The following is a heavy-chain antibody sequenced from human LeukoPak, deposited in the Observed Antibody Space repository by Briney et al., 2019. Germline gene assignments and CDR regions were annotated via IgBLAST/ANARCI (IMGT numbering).Heavy chain of an antibody. D-gene: IGHD6-25*01. CDR1: GFTFNSYW. CDR2: INPDGSWT. Sequence: GGPLRLSCAASGFTFNSYWMVWIRQAPGKGLVWVSCINPDGSWTLHADSVKGRFTISRDYAKNTVYLQMNSLRVEDTAMYYCARYEQRPGVTTSDPWSQGTLVTVSS. J-gene: IGHJ5*02. CDR3: ARYEQRPGVTTSDP. V-gene: IGHV3-74*01.